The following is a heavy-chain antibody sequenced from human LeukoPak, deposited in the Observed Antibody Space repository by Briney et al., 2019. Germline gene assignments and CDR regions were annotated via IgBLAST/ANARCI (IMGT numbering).Heavy chain of an antibody. CDR1: GFTFTNYW. V-gene: IGHV5-51*01. CDR3: ARFGYSTSLDFYLDV. D-gene: IGHD6-13*01. CDR2: VHAGDSDA. J-gene: IGHJ2*01. Sequence: GESLKISCQASGFTFTNYWIAWVRQRPGKGLEWMGIVHAGDSDARYSPSFQDQVTMSADKSISTAYLQWNSLRASDSAMYFCARFGYSTSLDFYLDVWGRGTLVAVSS.